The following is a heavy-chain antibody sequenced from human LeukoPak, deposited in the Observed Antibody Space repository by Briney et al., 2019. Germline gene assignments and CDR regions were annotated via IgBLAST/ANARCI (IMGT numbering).Heavy chain of an antibody. Sequence: KASETLSLTCTVSGGSISSYYWSWIRQPAGKGLEWIGRIYTSGSTNYNPSLKSRVTMSVDTYKNQFSLKLSSVTAADTAVYYCARDRYYDSSGYYPYDYWGQGTLVTVSS. CDR1: GGSISSYY. CDR2: IYTSGST. D-gene: IGHD3-22*01. CDR3: ARDRYYDSSGYYPYDY. V-gene: IGHV4-4*07. J-gene: IGHJ4*02.